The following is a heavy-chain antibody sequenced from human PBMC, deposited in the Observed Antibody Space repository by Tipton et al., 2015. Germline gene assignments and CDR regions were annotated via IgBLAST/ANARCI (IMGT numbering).Heavy chain of an antibody. Sequence: TLSLTCTVSNASISSDDYYWSWIRQPPGKGLEWIGSIYYSGRTHYSPSFKSRLTVSVDTPKSQLSLNLTSVTAADTAVYYCVRHRNRRLDEGMDVWGQGTTVTVSS. CDR3: VRHRNRRLDEGMDV. J-gene: IGHJ6*02. CDR1: NASISSDDYY. D-gene: IGHD1-1*01. CDR2: IYYSGRT. V-gene: IGHV4-39*01.